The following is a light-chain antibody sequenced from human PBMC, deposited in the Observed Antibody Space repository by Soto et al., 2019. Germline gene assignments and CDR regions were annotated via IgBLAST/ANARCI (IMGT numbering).Light chain of an antibody. CDR3: QQYGSSPLT. J-gene: IGKJ3*01. Sequence: EIVLTQSPGTLSLSPGERATLSCRASQSVNSTYLAWYQQKPGQAPRLFIYGASSRATGIPDRFSGSGSGTDFPLTISRLEPEDFAVYYCQQYGSSPLTFGPGTKVDIK. V-gene: IGKV3-20*01. CDR2: GAS. CDR1: QSVNSTY.